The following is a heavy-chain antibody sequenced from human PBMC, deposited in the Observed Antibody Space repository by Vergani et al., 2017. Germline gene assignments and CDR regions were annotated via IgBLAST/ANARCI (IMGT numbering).Heavy chain of an antibody. CDR1: GGSISSGSYY. CDR2: FYTGGGT. D-gene: IGHD6-13*01. V-gene: IGHV4-61*02. J-gene: IGHJ6*04. Sequence: QVQLQESGPGLVRPSQTLSLTSTVSGGSISSGSYYWSWFRQPAGKGLEWIGRFYTGGGTSYNPSLKSRVTISVDKSKNQFSLQLSSVPAADTAVYYCARDPLYSTTWPFLLLDMDVWGKGTTVTVSS. CDR3: ARDPLYSTTWPFLLLDMDV.